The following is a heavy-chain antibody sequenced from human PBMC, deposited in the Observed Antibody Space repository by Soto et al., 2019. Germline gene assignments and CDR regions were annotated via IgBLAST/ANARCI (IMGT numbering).Heavy chain of an antibody. CDR3: ARVTTGWFDP. Sequence: SETLSLTCTVSGGSISSGGYYWSWIRQHPGKGLEWIGYIYYSGSTYYNPSLKSRVTISVDTSKNQFSLKLSSVTAADTAVYYCARVTTGWFDPWGQGTLVTVSS. D-gene: IGHD2-8*02. J-gene: IGHJ5*02. V-gene: IGHV4-31*03. CDR2: IYYSGST. CDR1: GGSISSGGYY.